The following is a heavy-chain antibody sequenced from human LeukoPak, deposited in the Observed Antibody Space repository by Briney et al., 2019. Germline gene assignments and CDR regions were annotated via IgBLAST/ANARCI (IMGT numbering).Heavy chain of an antibody. CDR3: AGGNTRTFDY. V-gene: IGHV4-59*08. J-gene: IGHJ4*02. Sequence: GSLRLSCAASGFTFSSYAMSWVRQPPGKGLEWIGYISYSGSTNYNPSLKSRVTISADTSKTQFSLKLSSVTAADTAVYYCAGGNTRTFDYWGQGTLVTVSS. CDR1: GFTFSSYA. CDR2: ISYSGST.